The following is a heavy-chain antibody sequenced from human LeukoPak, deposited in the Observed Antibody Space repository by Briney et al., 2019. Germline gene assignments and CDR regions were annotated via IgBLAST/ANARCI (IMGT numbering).Heavy chain of an antibody. V-gene: IGHV4-59*01. D-gene: IGHD3-3*01. Sequence: SETLSLTCTVSGGSISGYYWSWIRQPPGKGLEWIGYIYYRASTNYNPSLKSRVTISVDTSKNQFSLKLNSVTAADTAVYYCARDTNYDFWSGLLWGQGTLVTVSS. CDR2: IYYRAST. CDR3: ARDTNYDFWSGLL. CDR1: GGSISGYY. J-gene: IGHJ4*02.